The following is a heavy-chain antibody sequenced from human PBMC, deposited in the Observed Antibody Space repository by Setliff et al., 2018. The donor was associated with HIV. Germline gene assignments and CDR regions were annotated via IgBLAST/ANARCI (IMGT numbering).Heavy chain of an antibody. CDR1: GGSFSVYY. Sequence: ASETLSLTCAVYGGSFSVYYWSWIRQPPGKGLEWIGDINHSGNTNYNPSLKRRITMSVDTSKNQFSLKMSSLTAADRAVYFCARGVSGDIAVVPGALEARFFDFWGQGSLVTVSS. CDR2: INHSGNT. V-gene: IGHV4-34*01. D-gene: IGHD2-2*01. CDR3: ARGVSGDIAVVPGALEARFFDF. J-gene: IGHJ4*01.